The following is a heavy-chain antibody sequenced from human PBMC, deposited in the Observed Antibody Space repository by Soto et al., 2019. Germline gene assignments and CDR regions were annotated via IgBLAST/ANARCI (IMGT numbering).Heavy chain of an antibody. CDR1: GFTFSSYW. J-gene: IGHJ4*02. Sequence: GGSLRLSCAASGFTFSSYWMHWVRQAPGKGLVWVSRINSDGSSTGYADSVKGRFTISRDNAKNTLYLQMNSLRAEDTAVYYCARGRGYSYGLFVYWGQGTLVTVSS. CDR2: INSDGSST. D-gene: IGHD5-18*01. CDR3: ARGRGYSYGLFVY. V-gene: IGHV3-74*01.